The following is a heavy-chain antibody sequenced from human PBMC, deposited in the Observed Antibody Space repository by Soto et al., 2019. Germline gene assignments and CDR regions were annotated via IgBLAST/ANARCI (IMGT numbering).Heavy chain of an antibody. V-gene: IGHV3-48*02. CDR3: ARDGYYHSWSGYYTDDYGMDV. CDR2: ISSSSSTI. D-gene: IGHD3-3*01. J-gene: IGHJ6*02. CDR1: GFTFSSYS. Sequence: GGSLRLSCAASGFTFSSYSMNWVRQAPGKGLEWVSYISSSSSTIYYADSVKGRFTISRDNAKNSLYLQMNSLRDEDTAVYYCARDGYYHSWSGYYTDDYGMDVWGQGTTVTVSS.